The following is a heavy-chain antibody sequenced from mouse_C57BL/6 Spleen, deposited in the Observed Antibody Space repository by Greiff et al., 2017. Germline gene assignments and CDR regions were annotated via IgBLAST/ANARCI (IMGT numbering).Heavy chain of an antibody. J-gene: IGHJ2*01. CDR1: GFSFPSYG. CDR2: IWGDGST. V-gene: IGHV2-3*01. D-gene: IGHD3-2*02. CDR3: AKPGSGYTFDY. Sequence: VQLQQSGPGLVAPSQSLSITCTVSGFSFPSYGVSWVRQPPGKGLEWLGVIWGDGSTNYHSALISRLSISKDNSKSQVFLKLNSLQTDDKATYYCAKPGSGYTFDYWGQGTTLTVSS.